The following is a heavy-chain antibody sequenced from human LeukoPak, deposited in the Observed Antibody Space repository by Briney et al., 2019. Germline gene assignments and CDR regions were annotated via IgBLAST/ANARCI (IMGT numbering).Heavy chain of an antibody. CDR2: VDPEDGET. CDR1: GYTFTDYY. J-gene: IGHJ5*02. V-gene: IGHV1-69-2*01. D-gene: IGHD3-3*01. CDR3: ARAFRDYDFWSGPPGGWFDP. Sequence: ASVKVSCKVSGYTFTDYYMHWVQQAPGKGLEWMGLVDPEDGETIYAQKFQGRVTITADESTSTAYMELSSLRSEDTAVYYCARAFRDYDFWSGPPGGWFDPWGQGTLVTVSS.